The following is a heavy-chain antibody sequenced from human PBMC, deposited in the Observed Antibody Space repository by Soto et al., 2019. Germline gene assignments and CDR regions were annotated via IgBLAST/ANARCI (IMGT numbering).Heavy chain of an antibody. CDR1: GGSISSSSYY. CDR3: AGGVATIPDAFDI. CDR2: MYYSGST. J-gene: IGHJ3*02. D-gene: IGHD5-12*01. V-gene: IGHV4-39*01. Sequence: SETLSLTCAVSGGSISSSSYYWGWIRQPPGKGLEWIGSMYYSGSTYYNPSLKSRVTISVDTSKNQFSLKLSSVTAADTAVYYSAGGVATIPDAFDIWGQGTMVTVS.